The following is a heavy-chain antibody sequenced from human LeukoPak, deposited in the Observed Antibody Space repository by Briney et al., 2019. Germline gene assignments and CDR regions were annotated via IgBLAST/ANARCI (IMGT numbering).Heavy chain of an antibody. CDR2: ISGSGGST. D-gene: IGHD6-13*01. V-gene: IGHV3-23*01. Sequence: GGSLRLSCAASGFTFSSYGMSWVRQAPGKGLEWVSAISGSGGSTYYADSVKGRFTISRDNSKNTLYLQMNSLRAEDTAVYYCAKDAAAAAAHYYYYYMDVWGKGTTVTVSS. J-gene: IGHJ6*03. CDR3: AKDAAAAAAHYYYYYMDV. CDR1: GFTFSSYG.